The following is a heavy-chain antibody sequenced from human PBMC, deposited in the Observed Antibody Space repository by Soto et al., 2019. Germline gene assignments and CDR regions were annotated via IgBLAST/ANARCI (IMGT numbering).Heavy chain of an antibody. CDR3: AKYGWNDGGGFDS. CDR2: ISSSGDST. D-gene: IGHD1-1*01. Sequence: GGSLRLSCAASGFILSSYAVSWVRQAPGKGLEWVSAISSSGDSTYYADSVKGRFTISRDNPKNTLYLQMNSLRAEDTAVYYLAKYGWNDGGGFDSWXQGTLVTVSS. CDR1: GFILSSYA. V-gene: IGHV3-23*01. J-gene: IGHJ5*01.